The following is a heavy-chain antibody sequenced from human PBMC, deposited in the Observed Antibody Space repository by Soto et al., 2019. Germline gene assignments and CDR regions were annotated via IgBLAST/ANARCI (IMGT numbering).Heavy chain of an antibody. D-gene: IGHD6-6*01. CDR1: GFTFSSYA. CDR2: ISGSGGST. V-gene: IGHV3-23*01. J-gene: IGHJ4*02. Sequence: GGSLRLSCAASGFTFSSYAMSWVRQAPGKGLEWVSAISGSGGSTYYADSVKGRFTISRDNSKNTLYLQMNSLRAEDTAVYYWGKKGIAARTTPVDYWRQGTLVTVSS. CDR3: GKKGIAARTTPVDY.